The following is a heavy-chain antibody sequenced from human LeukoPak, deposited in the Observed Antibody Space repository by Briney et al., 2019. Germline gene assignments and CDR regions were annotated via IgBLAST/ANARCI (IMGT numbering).Heavy chain of an antibody. Sequence: PSETLSLTCTVSGGSISSYYWSWVRQPAGKGLEWIGRIYSSGSTNYNPSLKSRVTMSVDTSKNQFSLKLSSVTAADTAVYYCARDKCSGGSWSGFFDYWGQGTLVTVSS. CDR2: IYSSGST. J-gene: IGHJ4*02. V-gene: IGHV4-4*07. CDR1: GGSISSYY. D-gene: IGHD2-15*01. CDR3: ARDKCSGGSWSGFFDY.